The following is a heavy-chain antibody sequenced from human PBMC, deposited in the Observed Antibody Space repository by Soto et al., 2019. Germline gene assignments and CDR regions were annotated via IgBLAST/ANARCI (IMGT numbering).Heavy chain of an antibody. V-gene: IGHV6-1*01. Sequence: SQTLSLPCAICGDSVSNNGATWNWIRQSPSRGLEWLGRAYYRSRWHYDYATSVRSRITINPDTSKNQFSLQLSSVTPEDTAVYYCARDPPDFNSGFDSWGQGSLVTVSS. D-gene: IGHD1-26*01. J-gene: IGHJ4*02. CDR3: ARDPPDFNSGFDS. CDR2: AYYRSRWHY. CDR1: GDSVSNNGAT.